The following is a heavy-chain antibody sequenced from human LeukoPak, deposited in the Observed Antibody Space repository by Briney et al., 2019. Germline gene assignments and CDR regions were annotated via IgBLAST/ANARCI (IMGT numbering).Heavy chain of an antibody. V-gene: IGHV3-21*06. J-gene: IGHJ4*02. CDR1: GFTFSSYS. Sequence: GGSLRLSCAASGFTFSSYSMNWVRQAPGKGLEWVSSISSSSSYIYYADSVKGRFTIFRDNRRNTLYLQMNSLRAEDTAVYSCARDHSGTQDYWGQGTLVTVSS. D-gene: IGHD1-1*01. CDR3: ARDHSGTQDY. CDR2: ISSSSSYI.